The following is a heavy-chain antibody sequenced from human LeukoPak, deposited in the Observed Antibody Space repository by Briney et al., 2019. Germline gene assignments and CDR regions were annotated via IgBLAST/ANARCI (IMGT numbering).Heavy chain of an antibody. J-gene: IGHJ4*02. CDR3: ARGNRLGSSGSYLSPFDY. D-gene: IGHD3-10*01. CDR1: GGTFSTYA. CDR2: IIPTFGTP. V-gene: IGHV1-69*13. Sequence: SVKVSCKASGGTFSTYAINWVRQAPGQGLEWMGGIIPTFGTPNYAQKFQGRVTITADESTSTAYMELSSLKSEDTAVYYCARGNRLGSSGSYLSPFDYWGQGTLVTVSS.